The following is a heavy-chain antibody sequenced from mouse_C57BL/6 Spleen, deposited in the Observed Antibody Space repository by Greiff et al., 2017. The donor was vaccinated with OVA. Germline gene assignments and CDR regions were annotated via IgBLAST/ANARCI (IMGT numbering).Heavy chain of an antibody. CDR2: ISSGGSYT. V-gene: IGHV5-6*02. J-gene: IGHJ2*01. Sequence: KLMESGGDLVKPGGSLKLSCAASGFTFSSYGMSWVRQTPDKRLEWVATISSGGSYTYYPDSVKGRFTISRDNAKNTLYLQMSSLKSEDTAMYYCARPVYDGYYFFDYWGQGTTLTVSS. CDR3: ARPVYDGYYFFDY. D-gene: IGHD2-3*01. CDR1: GFTFSSYG.